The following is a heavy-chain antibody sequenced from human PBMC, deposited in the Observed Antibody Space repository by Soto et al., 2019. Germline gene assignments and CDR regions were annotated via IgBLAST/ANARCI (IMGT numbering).Heavy chain of an antibody. CDR3: AKDGRDAFDI. CDR1: GFTFSSYG. V-gene: IGHV3-30*18. Sequence: GGSLRLSCAASGFTFSSYGMHWVRQAPGKWLEWVAVISLDETQKYYADSVKGRFTISRDNSKNTLFLQMNSLRAEDTAVYYCAKDGRDAFDIWGQGTVVTVSS. J-gene: IGHJ3*02. CDR2: ISLDETQK.